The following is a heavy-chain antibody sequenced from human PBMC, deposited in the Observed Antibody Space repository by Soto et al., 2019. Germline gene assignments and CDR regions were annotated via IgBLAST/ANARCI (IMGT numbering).Heavy chain of an antibody. J-gene: IGHJ6*02. CDR3: ASFDGTLVRGGRSSPYEMDV. D-gene: IGHD3-10*01. V-gene: IGHV1-69*01. Sequence: QVLLVQSGPEVKKPGSSVKVSCKASGGTFNNYAINWVRQAPGKGLEWMGGIIPTFGTGIHAQKFQGRVTITADESTTTAYMELNSLRSEDTATYYCASFDGTLVRGGRSSPYEMDVWGQGTTVIVSS. CDR1: GGTFNNYA. CDR2: IIPTFGTG.